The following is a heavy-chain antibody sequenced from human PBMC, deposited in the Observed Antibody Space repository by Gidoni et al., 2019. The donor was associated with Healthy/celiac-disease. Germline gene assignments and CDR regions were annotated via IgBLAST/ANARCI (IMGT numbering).Heavy chain of an antibody. CDR2: INHSGST. CDR1: GGSFSGYY. CDR3: ARGGPVRDNYFDY. J-gene: IGHJ4*02. V-gene: IGHV4-34*01. D-gene: IGHD6-6*01. Sequence: QVQLQQCGAGLLKPSETLSLTCAVYGGSFSGYYWSWIRQPPGKGLEWIGEINHSGSTNYNPSLKSRVTISVDTSKNQFSLKLSSVTAADTAVYYCARGGPVRDNYFDYWGQGTLVTVSS.